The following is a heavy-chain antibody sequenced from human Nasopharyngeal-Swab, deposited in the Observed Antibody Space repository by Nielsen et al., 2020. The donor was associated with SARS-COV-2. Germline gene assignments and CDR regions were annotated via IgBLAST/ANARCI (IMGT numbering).Heavy chain of an antibody. D-gene: IGHD4-17*01. J-gene: IGHJ4*02. CDR2: VSYSGRT. V-gene: IGHV4-59*12. Sequence: SETLSLTCAVSGASISSVYWGWIRQPPGKGLEWIGCVSYSGRTDYNPSLKSRVTISIDTSKKHFSLVLSSLTAADTALYYCTRGSLRTATDCWGQGTLVTVSS. CDR3: TRGSLRTATDC. CDR1: GASISSVY.